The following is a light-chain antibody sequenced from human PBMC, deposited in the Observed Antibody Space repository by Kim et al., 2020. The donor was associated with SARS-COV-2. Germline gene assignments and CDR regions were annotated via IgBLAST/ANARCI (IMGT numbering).Light chain of an antibody. Sequence: QSVLTQPRSVSGSPGQSVTISCTGTSSDVGGYNFVSWYQHHPGKAPKLMIYDVTKRPSGVPDRFSASKSGNTASLTISGLQADDEADYYCCSYAGNYHHYVFGTGTKVTVL. CDR1: SSDVGGYNF. J-gene: IGLJ1*01. CDR3: CSYAGNYHHYV. V-gene: IGLV2-11*01. CDR2: DVT.